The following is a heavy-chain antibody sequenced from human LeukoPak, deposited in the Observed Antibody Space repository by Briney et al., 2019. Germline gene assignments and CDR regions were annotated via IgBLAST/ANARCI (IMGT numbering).Heavy chain of an antibody. Sequence: ASVEVSCKASGYTFTSYDINWVRQATGQGLEWMGWMNPNSGNTGYAQKFQGRVTMTRNTSISTAYMELSSLRSEDTAVYYCARAQKLWFGELNPWGQGTLVTVSS. CDR1: GYTFTSYD. D-gene: IGHD3-10*01. CDR2: MNPNSGNT. V-gene: IGHV1-8*01. CDR3: ARAQKLWFGELNP. J-gene: IGHJ5*02.